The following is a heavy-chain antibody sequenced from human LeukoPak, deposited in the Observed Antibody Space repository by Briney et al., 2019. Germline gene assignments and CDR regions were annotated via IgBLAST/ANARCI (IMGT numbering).Heavy chain of an antibody. V-gene: IGHV3-30*02. CDR1: GFTFSCYA. J-gene: IGHJ4*02. CDR2: IRYDGSNK. CDR3: ATNRDCGGDCYPLYFDY. D-gene: IGHD2-21*01. Sequence: LPGGSLRLSCAASGFTFSCYAMSWVRQAPGKGLEWVAFIRYDGSNKYYADSVKGRFTISRDNSKNTLYLQMNSLRAEDTAVYYCATNRDCGGDCYPLYFDYWGQGTLVTVSS.